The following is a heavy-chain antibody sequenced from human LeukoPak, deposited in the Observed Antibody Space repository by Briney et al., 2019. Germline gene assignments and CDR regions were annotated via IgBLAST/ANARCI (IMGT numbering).Heavy chain of an antibody. CDR2: IYTSGST. J-gene: IGHJ5*02. V-gene: IGHV4-4*07. CDR3: ARAPPCSGGSCYLGWFDP. D-gene: IGHD2-15*01. CDR1: GGSISSYY. Sequence: SETLSLTCTVSGGSISSYYWSWIRQPAGKGLEWIGRIYTSGSTNYNPSLKSRVTMSVDTSKNKFSLKLSSVTAADTAVYYCARAPPCSGGSCYLGWFDPWGQGTLVTVSS.